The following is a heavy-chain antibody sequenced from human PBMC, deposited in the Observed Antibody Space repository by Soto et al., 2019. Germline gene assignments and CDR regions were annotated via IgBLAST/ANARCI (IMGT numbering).Heavy chain of an antibody. D-gene: IGHD2-15*01. CDR1: GGSFSGYY. CDR2: INHSGST. J-gene: IGHJ4*02. Sequence: PSETLSLTCAVYGGSFSGYYWSWIRQPPGKGLEWIGEINHSGSTNYNPSLKGRVTISVDTSKNQFSLKLSSVTAADTAVYYCATFTYDCSGGSCYSYYFEYWGQGTLVTVSS. CDR3: ATFTYDCSGGSCYSYYFEY. V-gene: IGHV4-34*01.